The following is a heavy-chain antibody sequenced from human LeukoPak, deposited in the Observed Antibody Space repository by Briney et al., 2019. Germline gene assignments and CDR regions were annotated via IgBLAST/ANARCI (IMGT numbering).Heavy chain of an antibody. Sequence: GGSLRLSCAASGFTFSSYAMSWVRQAPGKGLEWVSAISGSGGSTYYADSVKGRFTISRDNSKNTLYLQMNSLRAEDTAVYYCATYYYDSSGYMGPRYFDLWGRGTLVTVSS. D-gene: IGHD3-22*01. V-gene: IGHV3-23*01. CDR3: ATYYYDSSGYMGPRYFDL. CDR1: GFTFSSYA. J-gene: IGHJ2*01. CDR2: ISGSGGST.